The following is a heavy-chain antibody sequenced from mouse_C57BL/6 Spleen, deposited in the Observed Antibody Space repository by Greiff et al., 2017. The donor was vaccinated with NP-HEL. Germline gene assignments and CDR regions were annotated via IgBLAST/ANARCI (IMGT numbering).Heavy chain of an antibody. J-gene: IGHJ4*01. V-gene: IGHV1-82*01. CDR2: IYPGDGDT. D-gene: IGHD2-1*01. CDR3: ARRGDYGKYYYAMDY. CDR1: GYAFSSSW. Sequence: QVQLKQSGPELVKPGASVKISCKASGYAFSSSWMNWVKQRPGTGLEWIGRIYPGDGDTNYNGKFKGKATLTADKSSSTAYMQLSSLTSEDSAVYFCARRGDYGKYYYAMDYWGQGTSVTVSS.